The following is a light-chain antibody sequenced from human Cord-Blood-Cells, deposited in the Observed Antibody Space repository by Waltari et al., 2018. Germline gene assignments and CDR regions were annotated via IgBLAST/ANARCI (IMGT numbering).Light chain of an antibody. CDR3: SSYISSSTSV. CDR1: SSDVGSYNR. V-gene: IGLV2-18*02. J-gene: IGLJ2*01. CDR2: EVS. Sequence: QSALTQPPSVSGSPGQSVTISCTGTSSDVGSYNRFSWYQQPPGTAPKLMIYEVSNRPSGVPDRFSGSKSGNTASLTISGLQAEDEADYYCSSYISSSTSVFGGGTKLTVL.